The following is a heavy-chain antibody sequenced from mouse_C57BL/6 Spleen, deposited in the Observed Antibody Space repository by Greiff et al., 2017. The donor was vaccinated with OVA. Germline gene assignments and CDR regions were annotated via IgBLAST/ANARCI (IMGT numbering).Heavy chain of an antibody. Sequence: EVQLQQSGPELVKPGASVKISCKASGYTFTDYYMNWVKQSHGKSLEWIGDINPNNGGTSYNQKFKGKATLTVDKSSSTSYLELRNLTSEDSAVYSCARGRGYDGAWFAYWGQGTLVTVSA. CDR3: ARGRGYDGAWFAY. CDR1: GYTFTDYY. CDR2: INPNNGGT. V-gene: IGHV1-26*01. D-gene: IGHD2-2*01. J-gene: IGHJ3*01.